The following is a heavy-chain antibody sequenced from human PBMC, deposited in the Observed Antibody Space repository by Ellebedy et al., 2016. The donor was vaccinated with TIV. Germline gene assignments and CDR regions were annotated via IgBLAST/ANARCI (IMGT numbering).Heavy chain of an antibody. CDR1: GFTFTNAW. J-gene: IGHJ4*02. V-gene: IGHV3-15*07. D-gene: IGHD4-23*01. CDR3: TTGSVEGY. CDR2: IKTNGEGGTT. Sequence: GGSLRLSXAVSGFTFTNAWMNWVRQAPGKGLEWVGRIKTNGEGGTTDYAAPVKGRFIISRDDFKTTLFLQMYSLRTEDTALYYCTTGSVEGYWGQGTLVTVSS.